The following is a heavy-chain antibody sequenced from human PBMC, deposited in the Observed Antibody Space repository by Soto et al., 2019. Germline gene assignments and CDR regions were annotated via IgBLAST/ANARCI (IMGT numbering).Heavy chain of an antibody. D-gene: IGHD3-3*01. J-gene: IGHJ6*02. V-gene: IGHV3-21*01. CDR1: GFTFSSYS. CDR2: ISSSSSYI. CDR3: AVGGSGYDLYYGMDV. Sequence: VGSLRLSCAASGFTFSSYSMNWVRQAPGKGLEWVSSISSSSSYIYYADSVKGRFTISRDNAKNSLYLQMNSLRAEDTAVYYWAVGGSGYDLYYGMDVWGQGTTVTVSS.